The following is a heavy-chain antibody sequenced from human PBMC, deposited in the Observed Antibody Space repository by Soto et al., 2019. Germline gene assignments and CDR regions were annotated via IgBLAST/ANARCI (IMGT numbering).Heavy chain of an antibody. D-gene: IGHD2-15*01. CDR1: GFSLTTGGVA. CDR2: IYWDDDK. V-gene: IGHV2-5*02. CDR3: AHSECSGAACYSRYYFGL. Sequence: QITLKESGPTLVKPTQPLTLTCTFSGFSLTTGGVAVGWIRQPPGKALEWLALIYWDDDKGYSPSLKSRLSITKDTSKTQVVLTMTNMDHVDTATYYCAHSECSGAACYSRYYFGLWGRGTLVTVSS. J-gene: IGHJ2*01.